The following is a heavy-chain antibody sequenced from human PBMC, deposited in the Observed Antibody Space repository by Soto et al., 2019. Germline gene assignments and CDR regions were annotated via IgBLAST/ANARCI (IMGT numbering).Heavy chain of an antibody. CDR1: GGSFKSGSYS. CDR3: ARDFAYFDS. D-gene: IGHD3-3*01. J-gene: IGHJ4*02. CDR2: VYHTGRT. Sequence: SVTLSLTCTVSGGSFKSGSYSWSWIRQPPGKGLEWIGYVYHTGRTSDTPSLKSRVSISMDSSKNQFSLNLDSVTAADTAVYFCARDFAYFDSWGQGALVTVSS. V-gene: IGHV4-61*01.